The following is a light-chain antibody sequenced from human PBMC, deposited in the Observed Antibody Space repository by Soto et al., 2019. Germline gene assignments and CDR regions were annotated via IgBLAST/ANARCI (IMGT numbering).Light chain of an antibody. Sequence: QSALTQPPSASGSPGQSVTISCTGTNSDVGAYNFVSWYQQHPGKAPKLLIYGVNKRPSGVPDRFSGSKSGNTASLTVSGLQSEDEAYYDCFSHAGSNNWGVFGGGTKLTVL. CDR3: FSHAGSNNWGV. J-gene: IGLJ3*02. CDR2: GVN. V-gene: IGLV2-8*01. CDR1: NSDVGAYNF.